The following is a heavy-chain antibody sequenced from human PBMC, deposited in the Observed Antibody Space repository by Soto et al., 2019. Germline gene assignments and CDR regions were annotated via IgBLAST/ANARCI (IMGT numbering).Heavy chain of an antibody. V-gene: IGHV1-46*01. CDR1: GYTFTSYY. Sequence: GASVKVSCKASGYTFTSYYMHWVRQAPGQGLEWMGIINPSGGSTSYAQKFQGRVTMTRDTSTSTVYMELSSLRSEDTAVYYCARASYCGGDCYLYAEYFQHWGQGTLVTVSS. D-gene: IGHD2-21*02. CDR3: ARASYCGGDCYLYAEYFQH. CDR2: INPSGGST. J-gene: IGHJ1*01.